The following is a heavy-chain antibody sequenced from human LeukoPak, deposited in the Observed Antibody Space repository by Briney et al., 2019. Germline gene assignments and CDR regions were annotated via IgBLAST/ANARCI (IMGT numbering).Heavy chain of an antibody. CDR3: ARQGPGATTFDY. Sequence: SQTLSLTCTVSGGSISSSSYYWGWIRQPPGKGLEWIGSIYYSGSTYYNPSLKSRVTISVDTSKNQFSLKLSSVTAADTAVYYCARQGPGATTFDYWGQGTLVTVSS. CDR2: IYYSGST. J-gene: IGHJ4*02. D-gene: IGHD5-24*01. V-gene: IGHV4-39*01. CDR1: GGSISSSSYY.